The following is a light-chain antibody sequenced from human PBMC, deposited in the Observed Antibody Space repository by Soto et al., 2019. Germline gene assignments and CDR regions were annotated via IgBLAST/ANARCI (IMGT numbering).Light chain of an antibody. CDR2: RAS. CDR1: QTVVDN. J-gene: IGKJ4*01. CDR3: QQHNAWPLT. V-gene: IGKV3-15*01. Sequence: EILMTQSPATLSVSPGERVTLSCRASQTVVDNLVWYQQRPGQAPRLLVFRASTRAPGIPDRFSGSGSGTEFTLTINSLQSEGFAVYYCQQHNAWPLTFGGGTRVEI.